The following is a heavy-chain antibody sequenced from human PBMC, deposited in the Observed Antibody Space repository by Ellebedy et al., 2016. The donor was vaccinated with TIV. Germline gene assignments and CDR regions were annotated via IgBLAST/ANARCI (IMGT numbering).Heavy chain of an antibody. J-gene: IGHJ5*02. CDR3: ARDEYYSSGWYSGFET. V-gene: IGHV4-39*07. D-gene: IGHD6-19*01. CDR1: GGSVTTGNNY. CDR2: IYYSGTT. Sequence: SETLSLXCTVSGGSVTTGNNYWAWIRQSPGRGLEWIGTIYYSGTTYYSTSLKSRVTMSVDTSRNKFSLKLTSVTAADTAVYFCARDEYYSSGWYSGFETWGQGTLVTVSS.